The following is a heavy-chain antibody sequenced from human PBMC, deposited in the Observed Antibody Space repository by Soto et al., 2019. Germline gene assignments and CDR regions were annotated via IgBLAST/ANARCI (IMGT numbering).Heavy chain of an antibody. V-gene: IGHV1-46*03. CDR1: GFPFTRYH. CDR3: AREAEEYSGSDF. D-gene: IGHD3-10*01. J-gene: IGHJ4*01. CDR2: INPSTTTT. Sequence: ASVKVSCKASGFPFTRYHMHWLRQAPGQGLEWLGVINPSTTTTYAQRFQGRVTMTRDTSTSTVYMELSSLRSDDTAVYYCAREAEEYSGSDFWG.